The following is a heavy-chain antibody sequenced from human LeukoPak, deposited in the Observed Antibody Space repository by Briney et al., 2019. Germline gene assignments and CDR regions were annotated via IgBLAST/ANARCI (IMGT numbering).Heavy chain of an antibody. CDR1: GVSISSSYSY. CDR2: IYYTGNT. J-gene: IGHJ4*02. CDR3: ARHGGWLVRNYYFDY. D-gene: IGHD6-19*01. Sequence: SETLSLTCTVSGVSISSSYSYWGWIRQPPGMGLEWIGSIYYTGNTYYNASLKSRVTISVDTSKNQFSLKLSSVTAADTAVYYCARHGGWLVRNYYFDYWGQGTLVTVSS. V-gene: IGHV4-39*01.